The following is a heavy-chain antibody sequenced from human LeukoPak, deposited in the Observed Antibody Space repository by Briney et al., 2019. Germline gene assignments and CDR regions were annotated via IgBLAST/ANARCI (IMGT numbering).Heavy chain of an antibody. V-gene: IGHV1-18*01. Sequence: ASVKVSCKASGYTFTIYGINWVRQAPGQGLEWMGWISPYNSNTNYAQKLQGRVTMTTDTSTSTAYMEPRSLRSDDTAVYYCARRSGSYLYYFDYWGQGTLVTVSS. J-gene: IGHJ4*02. CDR3: ARRSGSYLYYFDY. D-gene: IGHD1-26*01. CDR2: ISPYNSNT. CDR1: GYTFTIYG.